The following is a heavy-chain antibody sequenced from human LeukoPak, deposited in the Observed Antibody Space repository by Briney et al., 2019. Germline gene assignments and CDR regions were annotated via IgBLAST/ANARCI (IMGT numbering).Heavy chain of an antibody. V-gene: IGHV3-74*01. CDR3: ARLSCSSTSCSTYDH. Sequence: GGSLRLSCAASGFTFSSHWMHWVRQAPGKGLVWVSRINSDGSSTTYADSVKGRFTVSRDNAKNTLYLQMNSLRAGDTAVYYCARLSCSSTSCSTYDHWGQGTLVTVSS. CDR2: INSDGSST. CDR1: GFTFSSHW. D-gene: IGHD2-2*01. J-gene: IGHJ4*02.